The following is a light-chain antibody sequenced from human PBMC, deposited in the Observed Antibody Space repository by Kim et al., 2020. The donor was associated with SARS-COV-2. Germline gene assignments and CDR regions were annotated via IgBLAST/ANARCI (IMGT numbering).Light chain of an antibody. CDR1: QSVSGSD. CDR3: QQHGSSSIT. V-gene: IGKV3-20*01. J-gene: IGKJ5*01. CDR2: GAS. Sequence: EIVLTQSPGTLSLSPGARATLSCRASQSVSGSDLAWSQQKPGQAPRLLIYGASSTATGIPDRFSGSGSGTDFTLTISSLEPEDFAVDYCQQHGSSSITFGQGTRLEIK.